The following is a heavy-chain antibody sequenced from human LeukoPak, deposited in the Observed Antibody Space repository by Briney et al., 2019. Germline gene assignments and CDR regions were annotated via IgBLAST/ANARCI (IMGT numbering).Heavy chain of an antibody. CDR2: IYSGGST. D-gene: IGHD2-15*01. CDR3: ARDQSGGSWT. J-gene: IGHJ5*02. CDR1: GFTFSTYA. Sequence: GGSLRLSCAASGFTFSTYAMHWVRQAPGKGLEWVSVIYSGGSTYYADSVKGRFTISRDNSKNTLYLQMNSLRAEDTAVYYCARDQSGGSWTWGQGTLVTVSS. V-gene: IGHV3-53*01.